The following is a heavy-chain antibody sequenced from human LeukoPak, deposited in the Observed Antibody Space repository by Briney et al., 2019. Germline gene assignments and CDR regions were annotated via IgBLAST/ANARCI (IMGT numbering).Heavy chain of an antibody. CDR2: ISAYNGNT. Sequence: ASVKVSCKASGYTFTSYGISWVRQAPGQGLEWMGWISAYNGNTNYAQKLRGRVTMTTDTSTSTAYMELRSLRSDDTAVYYCAREGRYSSGWYLGYYFDYWGQGTLVTVSS. V-gene: IGHV1-18*01. J-gene: IGHJ4*02. CDR3: AREGRYSSGWYLGYYFDY. D-gene: IGHD6-19*01. CDR1: GYTFTSYG.